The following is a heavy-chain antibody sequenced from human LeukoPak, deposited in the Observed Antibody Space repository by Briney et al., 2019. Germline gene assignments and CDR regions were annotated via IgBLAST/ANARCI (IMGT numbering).Heavy chain of an antibody. J-gene: IGHJ4*02. V-gene: IGHV1-24*01. CDR3: ARGLAVAGTGY. Sequence: ASVKVSCKVSGYTLTELSMHWVRQAPGKGLEWMGGFDPEDGETIYAQNFQGRVTMTRDTSISTAYMELSSLISEDTAIYYCARGLAVAGTGYWGQGTLVTVSS. D-gene: IGHD6-19*01. CDR1: GYTLTELS. CDR2: FDPEDGET.